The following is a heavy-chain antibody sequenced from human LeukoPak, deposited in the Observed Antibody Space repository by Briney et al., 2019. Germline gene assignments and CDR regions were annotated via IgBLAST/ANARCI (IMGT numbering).Heavy chain of an antibody. CDR3: ASPTYSSSFYYYYGMDV. CDR2: ISYDGSNK. V-gene: IGHV3-30-3*01. Sequence: GGSLRLSCAASGFTFSSYAMHWVRQAPGKGLEWVAVISYDGSNKYYADSVKGRFTISRDNSKNTLYLQMNSLRAEDTAAYYCASPTYSSSFYYYYGMDVWGQGTTVTVSS. D-gene: IGHD6-13*01. CDR1: GFTFSSYA. J-gene: IGHJ6*02.